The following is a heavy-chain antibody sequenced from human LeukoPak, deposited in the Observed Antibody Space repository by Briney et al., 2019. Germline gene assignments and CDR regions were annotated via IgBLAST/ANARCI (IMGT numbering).Heavy chain of an antibody. V-gene: IGHV3-15*05. D-gene: IGHD2-15*01. J-gene: IGHJ4*02. CDR2: IKSKTDGGTT. CDR1: GFTFSNAW. Sequence: TTGGSLRLSCAASGFTFSNAWMSWVRQAPGKGLEWVGRIKSKTDGGTTDYAAPVKGRFTISRDDSKNTLYLQMNSLRAEDTAVYYCARGSSVVALDWGQGTLVTVSS. CDR3: ARGSSVVALD.